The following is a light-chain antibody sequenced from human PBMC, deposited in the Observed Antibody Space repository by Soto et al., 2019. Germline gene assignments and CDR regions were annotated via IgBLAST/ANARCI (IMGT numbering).Light chain of an antibody. CDR2: GAS. V-gene: IGKV3-20*01. Sequence: EIVLTQSPGTLSLSPGARATLSCRASQVIASSYLAWYQQKPGQAPRLLVYGASSRATGIPDRFSGSGSGTDFTLTISRLDPEDFAVYYCQQYGSSPPWTFGQGTKVDIK. CDR3: QQYGSSPPWT. J-gene: IGKJ1*01. CDR1: QVIASSY.